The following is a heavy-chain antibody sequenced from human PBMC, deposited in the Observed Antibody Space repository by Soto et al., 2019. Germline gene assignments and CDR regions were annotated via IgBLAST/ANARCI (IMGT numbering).Heavy chain of an antibody. Sequence: QITLKESGPALVRPTQTLTLTCSFSGFSLTTRGVAVGWIRQPPGKSLEWLALIFWYDDKLYSPSLRSRLTITEDTSNNQVVLTMTHMDPVDTATYYCAHRSRGYAYYFDQWGQGTLVTVSS. CDR1: GFSLTTRGVA. D-gene: IGHD5-12*01. CDR3: AHRSRGYAYYFDQ. V-gene: IGHV2-5*01. CDR2: IFWYDDK. J-gene: IGHJ4*02.